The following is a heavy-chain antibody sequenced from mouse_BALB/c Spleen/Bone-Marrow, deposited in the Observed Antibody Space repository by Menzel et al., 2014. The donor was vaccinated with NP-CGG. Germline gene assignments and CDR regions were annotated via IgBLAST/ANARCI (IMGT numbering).Heavy chain of an antibody. D-gene: IGHD1-1*01. CDR3: ARDYYGRGWYFDV. CDR2: IDTSDSYT. V-gene: IGHV1-69*01. J-gene: IGHJ1*01. Sequence: LVESGAELVMPGASVKMSCKASGYTFTDYWMHWVKQRPGQGLEWIGAIDTSDSYTSYNQKFKGKATLTVDESSSTAYMQLSSLTSEDSAVYYCARDYYGRGWYFDVWGAGTTATVSS. CDR1: GYTFTDYW.